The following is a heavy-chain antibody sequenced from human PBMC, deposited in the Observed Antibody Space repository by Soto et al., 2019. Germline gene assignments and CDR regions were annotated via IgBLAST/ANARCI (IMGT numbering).Heavy chain of an antibody. Sequence: SETQSLTSTVSGGSIGVGGCYWSWIRQPPGKCLEWIGDINHSGSTNYNPSLKSRVTISVDTSKNQFSLKLSSVTAADTAVYYCARGSYGPWGQGTLVTGSS. J-gene: IGHJ5*02. D-gene: IGHD3-10*01. V-gene: IGHV4-61*08. CDR2: INHSGST. CDR1: GGSIGVGGCY. CDR3: ARGSYGP.